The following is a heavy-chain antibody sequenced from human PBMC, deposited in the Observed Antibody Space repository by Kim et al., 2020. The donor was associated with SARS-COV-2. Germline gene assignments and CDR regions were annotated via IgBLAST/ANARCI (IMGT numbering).Heavy chain of an antibody. CDR2: IYSGGTT. CDR3: ASQSGELSYYYYGMDV. Sequence: GGSLRLSCAASGFTVSSNYMSWVRQAPGKGLDWVSVIYSGGTTYYADSVKGRFTISRDNSKNTLYLHMNSLRAEDTAVYYCASQSGELSYYYYGMDVWG. V-gene: IGHV3-53*01. J-gene: IGHJ6*02. CDR1: GFTVSSNY. D-gene: IGHD3-10*01.